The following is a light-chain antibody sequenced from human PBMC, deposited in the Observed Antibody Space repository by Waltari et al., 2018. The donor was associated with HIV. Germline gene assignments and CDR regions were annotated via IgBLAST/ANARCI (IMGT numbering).Light chain of an antibody. Sequence: VFLTQSPVTLPVSPGDRVPLSCRASQNIGSYLAWYQQKTPQSPSLLVYAASIRAPGMPARFTGSGSGTDFNLIIDGLQPDDCAVYYCHQYNDWPRSTFGQGTKVEIK. CDR2: AAS. CDR1: QNIGSY. CDR3: HQYNDWPRST. J-gene: IGKJ2*01. V-gene: IGKV3D-15*01.